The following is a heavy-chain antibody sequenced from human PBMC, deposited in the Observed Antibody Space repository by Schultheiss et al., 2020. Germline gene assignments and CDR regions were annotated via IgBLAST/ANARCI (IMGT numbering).Heavy chain of an antibody. CDR3: ARSPTMIVVVIMGYFDY. V-gene: IGHV4-59*10. D-gene: IGHD3-22*01. J-gene: IGHJ4*02. CDR2: IYYSGST. Sequence: SETLSLTCAVYGGSFSSYYWGWIRQPPGKGLEWIGSIYYSGSTNYNPSLKSRVTISVDTSKNQFSLKLSSVTAADTAVYYCARSPTMIVVVIMGYFDYWGQGTLVTVSS. CDR1: GGSFSSYY.